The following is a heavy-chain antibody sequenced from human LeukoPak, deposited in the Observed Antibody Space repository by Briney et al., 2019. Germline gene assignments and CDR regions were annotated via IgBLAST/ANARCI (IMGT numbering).Heavy chain of an antibody. CDR2: ISAYNGNT. CDR3: ARDPDTAMVIYYYGMDV. V-gene: IGHV1-18*01. D-gene: IGHD5-18*01. Sequence: ASVKVSCKASGYTFTSYSISWVRQAPGQGLEWMGWISAYNGNTNYAQKLQGRVTMTTDTSTSTAYMELRSLRSDDTAVYYCARDPDTAMVIYYYGMDVWGQGTTVTVSS. J-gene: IGHJ6*02. CDR1: GYTFTSYS.